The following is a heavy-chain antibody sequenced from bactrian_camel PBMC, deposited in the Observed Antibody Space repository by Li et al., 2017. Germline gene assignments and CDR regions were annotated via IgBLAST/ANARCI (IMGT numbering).Heavy chain of an antibody. CDR3: AARKWYLTFPRRLQRCGPFGTLSTAY. J-gene: IGHJ4*01. Sequence: QLVESGGGLVQPGGSLRLSCAASGFTFSAYWMYWVRQAPGKGLEWVSAINSGGGSTYYADSVKGRFTISRDDAKNTVYLQMSSAKPEDTAVYYCAARKWYLTFPRRLQRCGPFGTLSTAYWGQGTQVTVS. CDR1: GFTFSAYW. V-gene: IGHV3S25*01. CDR2: INSGGGST. D-gene: IGHD2*01.